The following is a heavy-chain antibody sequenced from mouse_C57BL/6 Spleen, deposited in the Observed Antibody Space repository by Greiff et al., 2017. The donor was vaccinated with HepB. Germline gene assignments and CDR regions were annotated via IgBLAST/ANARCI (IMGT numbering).Heavy chain of an antibody. J-gene: IGHJ1*03. Sequence: EVKLVESGGGLVKPGGSLKLSCAASGFTFSDYGMHWVRQAPEKGLEWVAYISSGSSTIYYADTVKGRFTISRDNAKNTLFLQMTSLRSEDTSMYYCARRHYGSRGWYFDVWGTGTTVTVSS. D-gene: IGHD1-1*01. CDR2: ISSGSSTI. CDR1: GFTFSDYG. V-gene: IGHV5-17*01. CDR3: ARRHYGSRGWYFDV.